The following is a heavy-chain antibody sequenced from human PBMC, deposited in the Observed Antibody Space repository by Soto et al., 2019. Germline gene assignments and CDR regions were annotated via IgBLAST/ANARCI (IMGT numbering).Heavy chain of an antibody. CDR1: GGSISSGDYY. D-gene: IGHD3-10*01. J-gene: IGHJ6*02. Sequence: QVQLQESGPGLVKPSQTLSLTCTVSGGSISSGDYYWSWIRQPPGKGLEWIGYIYYSGSTYYNPSLKSRVTISVDTSKNQFSRKLSSVTAADTAVYYCARDRVRFPGSGISYGMDVWGQGTTVTVSS. CDR2: IYYSGST. V-gene: IGHV4-30-4*01. CDR3: ARDRVRFPGSGISYGMDV.